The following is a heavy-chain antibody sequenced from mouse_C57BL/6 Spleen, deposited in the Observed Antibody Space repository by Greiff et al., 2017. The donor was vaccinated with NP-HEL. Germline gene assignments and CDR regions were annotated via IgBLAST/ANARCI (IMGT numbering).Heavy chain of an antibody. J-gene: IGHJ4*01. CDR3: ARSRLERAMDY. Sequence: QVQLLQPGAELVKPGASVKLSCTASGYTFTSYWMNWVKQRPGQGLEWIGMIHPNSGSTNYNEKFKSKATLTVDKSTSTAYMQLSSLTSEDSAVYYCARSRLERAMDYWGQGTSVTVSS. D-gene: IGHD2-4*01. V-gene: IGHV1-64*01. CDR1: GYTFTSYW. CDR2: IHPNSGST.